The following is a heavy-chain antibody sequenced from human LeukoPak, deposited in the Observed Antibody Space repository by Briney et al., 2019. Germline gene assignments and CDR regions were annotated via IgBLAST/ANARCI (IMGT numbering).Heavy chain of an antibody. D-gene: IGHD3-22*01. CDR3: AREVYYYDSSGHDYYYYGMDV. V-gene: IGHV3-48*01. Sequence: GGSLRLSCAASGFTFSSYGIHWVRQAPGKGLEWVSYISSSSSTIYYADSVKGRFTISRDNAKNTLYLQMNSLRAEDTAVYYCAREVYYYDSSGHDYYYYGMDVWGQGTTVTVSS. CDR1: GFTFSSYG. J-gene: IGHJ6*02. CDR2: ISSSSSTI.